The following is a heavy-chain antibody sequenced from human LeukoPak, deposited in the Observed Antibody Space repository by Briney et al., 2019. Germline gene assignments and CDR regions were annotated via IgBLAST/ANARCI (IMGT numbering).Heavy chain of an antibody. J-gene: IGHJ4*02. CDR1: GFTFDDYG. V-gene: IGHV3-33*08. CDR2: IWYDGSNK. CDR3: ARDQAFYGDYSDY. D-gene: IGHD4-17*01. Sequence: GGSLRLSCAASGFTFDDYGMHWVRQAPGKGLEWVAVIWYDGSNKYYADSVKGRFTISRDNSKNTLYLQMDSLRAEDTAVYYCARDQAFYGDYSDYWGQGTLVTVSS.